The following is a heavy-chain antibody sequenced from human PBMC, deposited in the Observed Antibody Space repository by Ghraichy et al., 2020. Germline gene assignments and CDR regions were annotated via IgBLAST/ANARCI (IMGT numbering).Heavy chain of an antibody. J-gene: IGHJ6*02. CDR2: INSSGNV. V-gene: IGHV4-31*03. CDR1: GGSMSSAGYY. CDR3: ARGSASKSLRGYYYGMDV. Sequence: SETLSLTCTVSGGSMSSAGYYWIRQHPVRGLEWIGFINSSGNVHYNPSLRSRLSIFLDTSENQFSLRLSSMTAADTAVYYCARGSASKSLRGYYYGMDVWGQGTTVTVSS.